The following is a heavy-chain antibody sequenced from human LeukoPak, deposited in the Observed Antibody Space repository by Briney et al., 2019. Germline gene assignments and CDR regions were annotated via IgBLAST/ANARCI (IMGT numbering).Heavy chain of an antibody. J-gene: IGHJ5*02. V-gene: IGHV3-7*01. CDR1: GFSFSSNW. D-gene: IGHD1-1*01. CDR3: ARLGLEVGGPNWFDP. CDR2: IKRDGSQK. Sequence: GGSLRLSCAAPGFSFSSNWMGWVRQAPGKGLEWVAHIKRDGSQKYYLDSVKGRFTISRDNAKDSLYLQVNSLRVEDTAVYYCARLGLEVGGPNWFDPWGQGTLVTVSS.